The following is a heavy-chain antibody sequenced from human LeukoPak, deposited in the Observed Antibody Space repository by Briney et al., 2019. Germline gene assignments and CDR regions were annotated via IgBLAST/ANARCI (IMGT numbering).Heavy chain of an antibody. D-gene: IGHD3-10*01. Sequence: GASVKVSCKASGYTFTSYDINWVRQATGQGLEWMGWMNPNSGNTGYAQKFQGRVTITRNTSISTAYMELSSLRSEDTAVYYRARLVYYYDSYYYYYMDVWGKGTTVTVSS. CDR3: ARLVYYYDSYYYYYMDV. V-gene: IGHV1-8*03. CDR1: GYTFTSYD. J-gene: IGHJ6*03. CDR2: MNPNSGNT.